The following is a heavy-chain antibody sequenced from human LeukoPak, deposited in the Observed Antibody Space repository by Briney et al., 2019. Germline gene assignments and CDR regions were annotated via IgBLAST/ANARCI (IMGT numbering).Heavy chain of an antibody. Sequence: ASVKVSCKASGGTFSSYATSWVRQAPGQGLEWMGRIIPILGIANYAQKFQGRVTITADKSTSTAYMELSSLRSEDTAVYYCASRRTGGSWGAFDIWGQGTMVTVSS. V-gene: IGHV1-69*04. CDR1: GGTFSSYA. J-gene: IGHJ3*02. D-gene: IGHD2-15*01. CDR3: ASRRTGGSWGAFDI. CDR2: IIPILGIA.